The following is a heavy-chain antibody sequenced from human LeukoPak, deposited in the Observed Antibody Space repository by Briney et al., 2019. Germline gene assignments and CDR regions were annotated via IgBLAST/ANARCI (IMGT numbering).Heavy chain of an antibody. V-gene: IGHV3-49*04. CDR2: IRSKAYGGTT. J-gene: IGHJ6*03. CDR1: GFTFGDYA. D-gene: IGHD1-26*01. Sequence: GGSLRLSCTASGFTFGDYAMSWVRQAPGKGLEWVGFIRSKAYGGTTEYAASVKGRFTIPRDDSKSIAYLQMNSLKTEDTAVYYCTRDGPSGSSYYYYYMDVWGKGTTVTVSS. CDR3: TRDGPSGSSYYYYYMDV.